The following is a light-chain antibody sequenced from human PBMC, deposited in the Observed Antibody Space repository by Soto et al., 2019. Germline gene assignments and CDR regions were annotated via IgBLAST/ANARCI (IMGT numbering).Light chain of an antibody. V-gene: IGKV3-20*01. CDR3: QQYGVSPWT. CDR2: GAS. Sequence: EIVLTQSPGTLSLSPGERANLSCRASQSVSSSYLAWYQQKPGQAPRLLIYGASSRATGIPDRFSGSGSATDFTLTISRLEPEDFAVYYCQQYGVSPWTFGQGTKVEIK. J-gene: IGKJ1*01. CDR1: QSVSSSY.